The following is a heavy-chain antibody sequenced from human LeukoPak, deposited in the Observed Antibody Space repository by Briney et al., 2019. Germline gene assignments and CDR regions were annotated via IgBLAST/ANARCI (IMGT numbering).Heavy chain of an antibody. CDR1: GGSISSGSYY. CDR3: ARGGYCIGGSCYPPSDAFAI. Sequence: PSQTLSLTCTVSGGSISSGSYYWSWIRQPAGKGLEWIGRIYTSGSTNYNPSLKSRVTISEDTSKNQFSLKLSSVTAADTAVYYCARGGYCIGGSCYPPSDAFAISGEGTMVTVSS. D-gene: IGHD2-15*01. J-gene: IGHJ3*02. V-gene: IGHV4-61*02. CDR2: IYTSGST.